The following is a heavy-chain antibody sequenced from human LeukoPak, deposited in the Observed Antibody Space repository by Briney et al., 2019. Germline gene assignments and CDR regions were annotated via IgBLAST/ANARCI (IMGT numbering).Heavy chain of an antibody. Sequence: GGSLSLPCAASGFSLSDYQMSWVRQAPGKGLEWISYITASGRSTNYADSVKGRFTISRDNAKNSVVNSLRAEDTAVYYCTRERRGSNYAFESWGQGTLVSVSS. CDR1: GFSLSDYQ. CDR2: ITASGRST. D-gene: IGHD4-11*01. J-gene: IGHJ4*02. CDR3: TRERRGSNYAFES. V-gene: IGHV3-11*01.